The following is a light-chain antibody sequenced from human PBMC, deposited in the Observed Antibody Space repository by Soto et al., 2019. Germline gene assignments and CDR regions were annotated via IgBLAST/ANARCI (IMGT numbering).Light chain of an antibody. CDR2: GAS. J-gene: IGKJ1*01. CDR1: QSVSSD. Sequence: EIVMTQSPATLSVSPGERATLSCRASQSVSSDLAWYQQKPGQAPRLLIYGASTRATGIPARFSGSGSGTEFPLTISSLQSEDFAVYYCQQYGSSRTFGQGTKVEI. CDR3: QQYGSSRT. V-gene: IGKV3-15*01.